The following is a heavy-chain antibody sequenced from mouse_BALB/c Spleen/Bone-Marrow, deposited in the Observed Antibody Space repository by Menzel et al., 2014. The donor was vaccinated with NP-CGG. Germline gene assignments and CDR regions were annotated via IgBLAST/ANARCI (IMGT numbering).Heavy chain of an antibody. CDR2: IVPANGNT. Sequence: EVQLKESGAELVKPGASVKLSCTTSGFNIKDTYMHWVKLRPEQGLEWIGRIVPANGNTKYAPKFQGKATITADTSSNTAYLQLSSLTSEDTAVYFCASYDYGYYFDYWGQGTTLTVSS. V-gene: IGHV14-3*02. D-gene: IGHD2-4*01. CDR3: ASYDYGYYFDY. CDR1: GFNIKDTY. J-gene: IGHJ2*01.